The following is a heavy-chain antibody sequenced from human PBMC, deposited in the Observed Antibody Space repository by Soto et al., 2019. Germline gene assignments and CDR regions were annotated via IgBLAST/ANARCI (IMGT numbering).Heavy chain of an antibody. Sequence: QVQLQESGPGLVKPSGTLSLTCAISGASISSSNWWSWVRQPPGKGLEWIGEIHHSGNTNYNPSRKRRVTIPVDKSRNHSSLNLSSVTAADTAVYYCTRGEYYDSSGFSAFSYWGQGTLVTVSS. J-gene: IGHJ4*02. V-gene: IGHV4-4*02. CDR1: GASISSSNW. CDR2: IHHSGNT. CDR3: TRGEYYDSSGFSAFSY. D-gene: IGHD3-22*01.